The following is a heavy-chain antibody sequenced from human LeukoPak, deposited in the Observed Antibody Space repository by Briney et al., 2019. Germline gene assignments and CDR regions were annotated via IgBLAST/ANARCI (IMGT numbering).Heavy chain of an antibody. CDR3: ARGLLALGWPTPGFDI. J-gene: IGHJ3*02. CDR2: INHSGST. V-gene: IGHV4-34*01. Sequence: SETLSLTCAVYGGSFSGYYWTWVRQPPGKGLEWIGEINHSGSTNYNPSLKSRVTISVDTSKNQFSLKLSSVTAADTAVYYCARGLLALGWPTPGFDIWGQGTMVTVSS. D-gene: IGHD5-24*01. CDR1: GGSFSGYY.